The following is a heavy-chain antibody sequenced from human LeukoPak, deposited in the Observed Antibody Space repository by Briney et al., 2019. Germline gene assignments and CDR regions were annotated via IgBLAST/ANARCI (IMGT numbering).Heavy chain of an antibody. CDR3: ARLSIVGATNFDY. V-gene: IGHV4-59*08. CDR1: GGSFSSYY. Sequence: PSETLSLTCTASGGSFSSYYWNWIRQPPGKGLELIGYIYYSGSTNYNPSLKSRVAISVDTSKNQFSLKLSSVTAADTAVYYCARLSIVGATNFDYWGQGTLVTVSS. CDR2: IYYSGST. J-gene: IGHJ4*02. D-gene: IGHD1-26*01.